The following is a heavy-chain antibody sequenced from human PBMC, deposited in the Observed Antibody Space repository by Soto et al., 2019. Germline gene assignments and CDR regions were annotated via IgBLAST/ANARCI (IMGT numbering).Heavy chain of an antibody. CDR2: INNDGSST. J-gene: IGHJ5*02. V-gene: IGHV3-74*01. CDR3: VRDQDSRGYSVFNR. Sequence: PGGSLRLSCAASGFTLNSFFMHWVRQAPGKGLMWVSRINNDGSSTTYADSVKGRFTISRDNAKNTLYLQMNSLRADDTAVYFCVRDQDSRGYSVFNRWGRGAQVTVSS. D-gene: IGHD3-22*01. CDR1: GFTLNSFF.